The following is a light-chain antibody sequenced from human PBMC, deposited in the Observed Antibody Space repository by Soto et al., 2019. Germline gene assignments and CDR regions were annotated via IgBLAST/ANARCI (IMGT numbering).Light chain of an antibody. CDR2: DAS. CDR1: QSIRSW. V-gene: IGKV1-5*01. J-gene: IGKJ5*01. Sequence: DIQMTQSPSTLSASVGDRFTVTCRASQSIRSWLAWYQLRPGKAPKVLIYDASSLEGGVPSRFSGSGSGTEFTLTISSLQPDDFATYYCQQYNSYITFGQGTRLEIK. CDR3: QQYNSYIT.